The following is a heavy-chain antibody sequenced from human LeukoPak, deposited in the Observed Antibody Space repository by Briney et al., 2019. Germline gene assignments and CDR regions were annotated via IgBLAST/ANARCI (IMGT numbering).Heavy chain of an antibody. V-gene: IGHV4-34*01. CDR3: ARGGGDYYDSSGYYYVNFDY. Sequence: PSETLSLTCAVYGGSFSGYYWSWIRQPPGNGLEWIGEINHSGSTNYNPSLKSRVTISVDTSKNQFSLKLSSVTAADTAVYSCARGGGDYYDSSGYYYVNFDYWGQGTLVTVSS. J-gene: IGHJ4*02. D-gene: IGHD3-22*01. CDR1: GGSFSGYY. CDR2: INHSGST.